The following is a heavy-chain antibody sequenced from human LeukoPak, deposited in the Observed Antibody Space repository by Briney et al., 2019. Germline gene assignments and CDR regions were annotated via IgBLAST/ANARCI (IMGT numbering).Heavy chain of an antibody. D-gene: IGHD4-23*01. J-gene: IGHJ5*02. CDR1: GGSISSGGYY. V-gene: IGHV4-31*03. CDR3: ARDSGNIEGGWFDP. Sequence: SETLSLTCTVSGGSISSGGYYWSWIRQHPGKGLEWIGYIYYSGSTYYNPSLKSRVTISVDTSKNQFSLKLSSVTAADTAVHYLARDSGNIEGGWFDPWGQGTLVTVSS. CDR2: IYYSGST.